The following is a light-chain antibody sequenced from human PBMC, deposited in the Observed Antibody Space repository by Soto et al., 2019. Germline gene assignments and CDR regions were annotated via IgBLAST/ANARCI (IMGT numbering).Light chain of an antibody. CDR2: DVF. Sequence: ESVLTQSPGTLSLSPGERATLSCRASQSVRNNYLAWYQHKPGQAPRLLIYDVFRSATGIPDRFSGSGSGTDFTLIISRLEPEDFAVYYCQQYGNSPYTFGQGTKVDIK. CDR3: QQYGNSPYT. J-gene: IGKJ2*01. V-gene: IGKV3-20*01. CDR1: QSVRNNY.